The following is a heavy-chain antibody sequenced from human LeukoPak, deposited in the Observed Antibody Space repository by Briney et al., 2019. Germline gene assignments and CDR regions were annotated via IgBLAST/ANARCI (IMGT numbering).Heavy chain of an antibody. CDR1: GYTFTTYG. D-gene: IGHD3-16*01. V-gene: IGHV1-18*01. Sequence: ASVNVSCKASGYTFTTYGITWVRQAPGQGLEWMGGISTYNGNTNYAQKLQGRVTMTTDTSTSTAYMELRSLRSDDTAVYYCARDLPSVITFGGVTTPSDYWGQGTLVTVSS. CDR3: ARDLPSVITFGGVTTPSDY. CDR2: ISTYNGNT. J-gene: IGHJ4*02.